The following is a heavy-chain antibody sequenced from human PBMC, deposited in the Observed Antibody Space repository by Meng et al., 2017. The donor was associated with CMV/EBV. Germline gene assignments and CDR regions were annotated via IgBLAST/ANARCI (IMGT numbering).Heavy chain of an antibody. J-gene: IGHJ4*02. V-gene: IGHV1-2*02. CDR3: ARSSGWSRFDY. Sequence: LLQSGAEVKKHGASVKFACKASGYTVTDYDIQWVRQAPRQWLEWMGWINPNDDTNYAQNFQGRVTMTRDMSINTVYMELSRLTSDDTAVYYCARSSGWSRFDYWGLGTLVTVSS. D-gene: IGHD6-19*01. CDR2: INPNDDT. CDR1: GYTVTDYD.